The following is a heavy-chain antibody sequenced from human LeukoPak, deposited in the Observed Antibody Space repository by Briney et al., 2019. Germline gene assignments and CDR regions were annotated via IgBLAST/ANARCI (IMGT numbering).Heavy chain of an antibody. CDR1: GFTFSSYW. V-gene: IGHV4-34*01. CDR2: INHSGST. D-gene: IGHD3-22*01. J-gene: IGHJ4*02. CDR3: ARAGPGDDYYDSSPFYFDY. Sequence: PGGSLRLSCAASGFTFSSYWMSWVRQPPGKGLEWIGEINHSGSTNYNPSLKSRVTISVDTSKNQFSLTLSSVTAADTAVYYCARAGPGDDYYDSSPFYFDYWGQGTPVTVSS.